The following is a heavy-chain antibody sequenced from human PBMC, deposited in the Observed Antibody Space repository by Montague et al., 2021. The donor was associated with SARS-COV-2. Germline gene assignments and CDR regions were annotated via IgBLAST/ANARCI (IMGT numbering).Heavy chain of an antibody. J-gene: IGHJ6*02. CDR1: GGSFSGYY. D-gene: IGHD3-10*01. CDR3: ARVRYYGSGTSLGMDV. Sequence: SETLSLTCAVYGGSFSGYYWSWIRQPPGQGLEWIGEINHSGSTNYNPSLKSRVTISVDTSKSQFSLKLSSVTAADTAVYDCARVRYYGSGTSLGMDVWGQGTMVTVSS. CDR2: INHSGST. V-gene: IGHV4-34*01.